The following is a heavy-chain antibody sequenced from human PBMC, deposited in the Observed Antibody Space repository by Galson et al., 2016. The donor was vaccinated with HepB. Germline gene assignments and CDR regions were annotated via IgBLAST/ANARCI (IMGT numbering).Heavy chain of an antibody. CDR3: ATVHAAVSHYYYHLDV. CDR2: IDLHDGET. V-gene: IGHV1-69-2*01. J-gene: IGHJ6*03. Sequence: VKVSCTASRDFFSDYYMHWVHQAPGKGLAWIALIDLHDGETIYAEKFQGRVTFTADKSTDTAYMEMRSLTSDDAAVYYCATVHAAVSHYYYHLDVWGKGTTVTVSS. CDR1: RDFFSDYY. D-gene: IGHD2-15*01.